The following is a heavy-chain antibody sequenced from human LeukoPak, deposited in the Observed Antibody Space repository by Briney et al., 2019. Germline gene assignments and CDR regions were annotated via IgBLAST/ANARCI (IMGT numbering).Heavy chain of an antibody. V-gene: IGHV3-30*02. D-gene: IGHD2-2*01. Sequence: GGSLRLSCAAAGLTFSTYGMHWVRQAPGKGLEWVTFMQYDGSEEYYADSVKGRFTISRDNSKNTLYLQMDSLRGEDTAVYYCAGKAAAYYFVYWGQGTLVTVSS. CDR3: AGKAAAYYFVY. J-gene: IGHJ4*02. CDR1: GLTFSTYG. CDR2: MQYDGSEE.